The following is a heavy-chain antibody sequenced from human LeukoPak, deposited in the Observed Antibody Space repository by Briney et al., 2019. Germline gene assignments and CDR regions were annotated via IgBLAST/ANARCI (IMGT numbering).Heavy chain of an antibody. D-gene: IGHD3-10*01. J-gene: IGHJ4*02. CDR2: LYYSGSA. CDR1: GGSISSGGYY. CDR3: ARGPLPPYDSGSSSPYFDY. Sequence: SETLSLTCTVSGGSISSGGYYWSWIRQHPGKGLEWIGYLYYSGSAYYNPSLKSRVTMSVDTSKNQFSLRVTSVTAADTAVYYCARGPLPPYDSGSSSPYFDYWGQGTLVTVSS. V-gene: IGHV4-31*03.